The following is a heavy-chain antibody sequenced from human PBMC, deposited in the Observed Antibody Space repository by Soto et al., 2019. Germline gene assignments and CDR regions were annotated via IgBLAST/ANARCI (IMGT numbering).Heavy chain of an antibody. CDR3: EGVVNPPAIFDY. CDR2: IYYSGST. J-gene: IGHJ4*02. Sequence: SETLSLTCTVSGGSISSSSYCWGWIRQPPGKGLEWIGSIYYSGSTYYNPSLKSRVTISVDTSKNQFSLKLSSVTAADTAVYYCEGVVNPPAIFDYWGQGTLVTVS. V-gene: IGHV4-39*01. CDR1: GGSISSSSYC. D-gene: IGHD3-22*01.